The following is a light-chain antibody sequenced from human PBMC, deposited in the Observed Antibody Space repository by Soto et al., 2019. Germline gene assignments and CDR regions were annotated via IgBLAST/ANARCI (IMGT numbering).Light chain of an antibody. CDR2: GAS. V-gene: IGKV3-15*01. J-gene: IGKJ4*01. CDR3: QQYNKWPPLT. CDR1: QSVGTN. Sequence: EVVMTQSPATQSVSPGERATLSCRASQSVGTNLAWYPQKPGQAPRLLIYGASTRATGIPARFSGSGSGTEFTLTISSLQSEDLAVYYCQQYNKWPPLTFGGGTKVEIK.